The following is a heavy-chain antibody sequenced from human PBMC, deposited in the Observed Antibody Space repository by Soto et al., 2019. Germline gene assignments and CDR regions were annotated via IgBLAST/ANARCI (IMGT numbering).Heavy chain of an antibody. CDR2: ISGSGGST. J-gene: IGHJ4*02. D-gene: IGHD4-4*01. V-gene: IGHV3-23*01. CDR3: AKRPYSNYVEGPFDY. Sequence: GGSLRLSCAASGFTFSSYAMSWVRQAPGKGLEWVSAISGSGGSTYYADSVKGRFTISRDNSKNTLYLQMNSLRAEDTAVYYCAKRPYSNYVEGPFDYWGQGTLVTVSS. CDR1: GFTFSSYA.